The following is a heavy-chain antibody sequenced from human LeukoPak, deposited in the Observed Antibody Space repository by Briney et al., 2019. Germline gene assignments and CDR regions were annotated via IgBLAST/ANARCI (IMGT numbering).Heavy chain of an antibody. CDR2: ITHSGST. CDR1: GGSISGFW. J-gene: IGHJ5*02. V-gene: IGHV4-34*01. CDR3: AALGVRFP. Sequence: PSETLSLTCAVYGGSISGFWWSWIRQPPGKGLEWIGEITHSGSTNINPSLESRLTTSVDTSKNHFSLNLSSVTAADTAVYYCAALGVRFPWGQGTLVTVSS. D-gene: IGHD3-16*01.